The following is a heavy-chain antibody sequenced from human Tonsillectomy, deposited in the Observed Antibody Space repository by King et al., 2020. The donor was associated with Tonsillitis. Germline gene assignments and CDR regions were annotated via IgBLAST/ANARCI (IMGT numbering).Heavy chain of an antibody. D-gene: IGHD6-19*01. J-gene: IGHJ4*02. CDR2: ISGSSYST. CDR1: GFTFSSYA. V-gene: IGHV3-23*04. Sequence: VQLVESGGGLVQPGGSLRLSCAASGFTFSSYAMGWVRQAPGKGLEWVSTISGSSYSTYYPDSVKGRFTISRDNSNHTLYQQMHSPRPEDTALYYCAKLPHSSGWSSPFDYWGQGTLVTVSS. CDR3: AKLPHSSGWSSPFDY.